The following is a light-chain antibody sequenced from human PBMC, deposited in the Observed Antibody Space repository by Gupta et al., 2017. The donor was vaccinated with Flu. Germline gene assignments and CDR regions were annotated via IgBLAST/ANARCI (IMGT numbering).Light chain of an antibody. CDR1: QSISTY. J-gene: IGKJ4*01. Sequence: DIQMTQSPSSLSASVGYRVTITCRASQSISTYLNWYQQKPGKAPKLLIYTASSLQSGVPSRFSGSGSGTDFTLTISNLQPEDFATYYCQQSYSTPQTFGGGTKVEI. CDR2: TAS. V-gene: IGKV1-39*01. CDR3: QQSYSTPQT.